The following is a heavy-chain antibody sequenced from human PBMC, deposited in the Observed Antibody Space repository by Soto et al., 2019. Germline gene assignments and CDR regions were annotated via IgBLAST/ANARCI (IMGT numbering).Heavy chain of an antibody. CDR2: IKQDGSEK. CDR3: ARDIVVVPAAIGWFDY. Sequence: GGSLRLSCAASGFTFSSYWMSWVRQAPGKGLEWVANIKQDGSEKYYVDSVKGRFTISRDNAKNSLYLQVNSLRAEDTAVYYCARDIVVVPAAIGWFDYWGQGTLVTVSS. CDR1: GFTFSSYW. V-gene: IGHV3-7*03. J-gene: IGHJ4*02. D-gene: IGHD2-2*02.